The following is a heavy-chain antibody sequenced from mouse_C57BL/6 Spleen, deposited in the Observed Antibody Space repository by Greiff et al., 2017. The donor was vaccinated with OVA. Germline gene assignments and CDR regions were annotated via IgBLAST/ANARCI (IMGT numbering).Heavy chain of an antibody. CDR2: INPSSGYT. CDR3: ARYNDDDGYAMDY. D-gene: IGHD2-4*01. Sequence: QVQLQQSGAELAKPGASVKLSCKASGYTFTSYWMHWVKQRPGQGLEWIGYINPSSGYTKYNQKFKDKATLTADKSSSTAYMQLSSLTYEDSAVYYCARYNDDDGYAMDYWGQGTSVTVSS. J-gene: IGHJ4*01. V-gene: IGHV1-7*01. CDR1: GYTFTSYW.